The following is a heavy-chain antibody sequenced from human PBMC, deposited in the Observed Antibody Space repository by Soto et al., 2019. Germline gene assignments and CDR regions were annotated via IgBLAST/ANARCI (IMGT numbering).Heavy chain of an antibody. CDR3: ARDSDGDLDY. Sequence: QVQLQESGPGLVKPSETLSLTCTVSGGSISSYYWSWIRQPPGKGLEWIGYINYSGSTNYNPSLKSRVTISVDTSKNQFSLKLSSVTAADTAVYYCARDSDGDLDYWGQGTLVTVSS. D-gene: IGHD4-17*01. CDR1: GGSISSYY. CDR2: INYSGST. J-gene: IGHJ4*02. V-gene: IGHV4-59*01.